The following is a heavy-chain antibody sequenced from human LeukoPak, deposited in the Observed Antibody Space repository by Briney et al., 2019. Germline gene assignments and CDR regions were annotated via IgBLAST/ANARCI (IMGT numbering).Heavy chain of an antibody. J-gene: IGHJ5*02. CDR3: ARGSDPRGAVGPDWFDP. CDR2: ISGSSSYI. D-gene: IGHD6-19*01. Sequence: GGSLRLSCAASGFTFSSYSLNWVRQAPGKGLEWVSSISGSSSYIYYADSVKGRFTISRHNAKNSLYLQMNSLRAEDTAVYYCARGSDPRGAVGPDWFDPWGQGTLVTVSS. CDR1: GFTFSSYS. V-gene: IGHV3-21*01.